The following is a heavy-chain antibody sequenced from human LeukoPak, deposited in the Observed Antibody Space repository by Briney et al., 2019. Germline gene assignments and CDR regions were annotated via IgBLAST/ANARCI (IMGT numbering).Heavy chain of an antibody. Sequence: GGSLRLSCAASGFTFSSYWMHWVRQAPGKGLVWVSRLNSDGSSTSYADSVKGRFTISRDNAKNTLYLQMNSLRAEDTAVYYCARMYYHDSSDYYWAPDYWGQGTLVTVSS. CDR1: GFTFSSYW. CDR2: LNSDGSST. J-gene: IGHJ4*02. D-gene: IGHD3-22*01. V-gene: IGHV3-74*01. CDR3: ARMYYHDSSDYYWAPDY.